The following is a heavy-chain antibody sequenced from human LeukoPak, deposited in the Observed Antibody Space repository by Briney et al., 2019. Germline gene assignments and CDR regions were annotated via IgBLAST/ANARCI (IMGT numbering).Heavy chain of an antibody. V-gene: IGHV4-59*01. D-gene: IGHD1-26*01. CDR2: IYYSGST. Sequence: PSETLSLTCTVSGGSISSYYWSWIRQPPGKGLEWIGYIYYSGSTNYNPSLKSRVTISVDTSKNQFSLKLSSVTAADTAVYYCARARVGATNNFDYWGQGTLVTVPS. J-gene: IGHJ4*02. CDR3: ARARVGATNNFDY. CDR1: GGSISSYY.